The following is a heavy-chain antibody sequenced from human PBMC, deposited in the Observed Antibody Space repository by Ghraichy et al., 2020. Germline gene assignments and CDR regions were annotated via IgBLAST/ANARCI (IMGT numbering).Heavy chain of an antibody. CDR3: VRRTEDYIWGSLRPFDY. CDR1: GFTFSSYN. Sequence: GSLRLSCSASGFTFSSYNMYWVRQAPGKGLEYVSGISSNGVTTNYADSVKGRFTVSRDNSKNTLYFQMSSLRPEDTAVYYCVRRTEDYIWGSLRPFDYWGQGTLVTVSS. J-gene: IGHJ4*02. CDR2: ISSNGVTT. V-gene: IGHV3-64D*06. D-gene: IGHD3-16*01.